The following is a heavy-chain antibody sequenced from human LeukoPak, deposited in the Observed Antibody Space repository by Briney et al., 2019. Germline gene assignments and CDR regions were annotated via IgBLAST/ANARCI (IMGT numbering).Heavy chain of an antibody. CDR2: INHSGST. D-gene: IGHD3-3*01. V-gene: IGHV4-34*01. CDR3: ARMRNVLRFLEWLPYIDS. CDR1: GGSFSGYY. Sequence: SETLSLTCAVCGGSFSGYYWSWIRQPPGKGLEWLGEINHSGSTNYNPSLKSRVTISVDTSKNQFSLKLSSVTAADTAVYYCARMRNVLRFLEWLPYIDSWGQGTLVTVSS. J-gene: IGHJ4*02.